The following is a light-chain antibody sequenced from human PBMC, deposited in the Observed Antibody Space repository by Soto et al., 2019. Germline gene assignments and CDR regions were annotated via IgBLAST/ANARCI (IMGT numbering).Light chain of an antibody. CDR2: GAS. CDR3: QQYGSSRWT. V-gene: IGKV3-20*01. J-gene: IGKJ1*01. CDR1: QPVSIN. Sequence: IVSTQGLGTQSWSPRERATPSCRASQPVSINVAWYQQKPGQSPRLLIYGASSRATGIADRFSGSGSGTDFTLTISRLGPEDFAVYYCQQYGSSRWTFGQGSKVDVK.